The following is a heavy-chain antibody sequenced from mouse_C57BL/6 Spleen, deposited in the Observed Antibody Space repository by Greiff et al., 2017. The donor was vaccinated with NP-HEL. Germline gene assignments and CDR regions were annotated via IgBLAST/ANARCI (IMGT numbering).Heavy chain of an antibody. D-gene: IGHD1-1*01. CDR3: ARMCYYGSGPYYVDY. CDR1: GYAFSRSW. CDR2: IYPGDGDT. V-gene: IGHV1-82*01. Sequence: VQLQQSGPELVKPGASVKISCKASGYAFSRSWMNWVKQRPGEGLEWIGRIYPGDGDTNYNGKFKGKATLTAAKSSSTAYMQLSSLTSEDSAVYVCARMCYYGSGPYYVDYWGQGTTLTVAS. J-gene: IGHJ2*01.